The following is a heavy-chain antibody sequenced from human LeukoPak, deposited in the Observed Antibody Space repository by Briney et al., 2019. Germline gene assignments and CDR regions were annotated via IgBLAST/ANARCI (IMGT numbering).Heavy chain of an antibody. Sequence: GASVKVSCKASGYTFSTYGISWVRQAPGQGLEWMGWISSYKGSTNYAPKFRARVTMTADTFTGTAYMDLRSLRPDDTAVYYCARDQKDYGDYEWDYWGQGTLVTVSS. CDR2: ISSYKGST. CDR3: ARDQKDYGDYEWDY. J-gene: IGHJ4*02. D-gene: IGHD4-17*01. CDR1: GYTFSTYG. V-gene: IGHV1-18*01.